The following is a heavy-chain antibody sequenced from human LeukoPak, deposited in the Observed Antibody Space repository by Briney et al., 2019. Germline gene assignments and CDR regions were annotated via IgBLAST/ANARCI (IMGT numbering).Heavy chain of an antibody. Sequence: GGSLRLSCAASGFTFSSYAMSWVRQAPGKGLEWVSAISGSGGSTYYADSVKGRFTISRDNSKNTLYLQMNSLRAEDTAVYYCARHADYYDSSGTFNYWGQGTLVTVSS. CDR3: ARHADYYDSSGTFNY. J-gene: IGHJ4*02. V-gene: IGHV3-23*01. D-gene: IGHD3-22*01. CDR1: GFTFSSYA. CDR2: ISGSGGST.